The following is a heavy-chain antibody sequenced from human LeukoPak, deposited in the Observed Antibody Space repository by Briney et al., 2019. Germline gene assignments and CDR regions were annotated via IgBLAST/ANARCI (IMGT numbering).Heavy chain of an antibody. V-gene: IGHV4-39*01. Sequence: SETLSLTCTVSGGSISSSSYYWGWIRQPPGRGLEWIGSIYYSGSTYYNPSLKSRVTISVDTSKNQFSLKLSSVTAADTAVYYRARHFGYSYGRGLYFDYWGQGTLVTVSS. CDR1: GGSISSSSYY. CDR3: ARHFGYSYGRGLYFDY. D-gene: IGHD5-18*01. CDR2: IYYSGST. J-gene: IGHJ4*02.